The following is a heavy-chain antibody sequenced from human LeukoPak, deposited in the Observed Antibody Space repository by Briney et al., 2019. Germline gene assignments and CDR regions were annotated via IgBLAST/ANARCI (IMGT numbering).Heavy chain of an antibody. D-gene: IGHD3-10*01. J-gene: IGHJ4*02. CDR3: ARDTDVLLWFGEARTKYYFDY. V-gene: IGHV1-2*02. Sequence: ASVKVSCKASGYTFTGYYMHWVRQAPGQGLEWMGWINPNSGGTNYARKFQGRVTMTRDTSISTAYMELSRLRSDDTAVYYCARDTDVLLWFGEARTKYYFDYWGQGTLVTVSS. CDR1: GYTFTGYY. CDR2: INPNSGGT.